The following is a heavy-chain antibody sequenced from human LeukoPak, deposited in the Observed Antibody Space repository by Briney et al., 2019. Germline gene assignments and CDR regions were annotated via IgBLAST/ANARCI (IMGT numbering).Heavy chain of an antibody. V-gene: IGHV4-34*01. J-gene: IGHJ2*01. CDR3: PRGGKSLVAAQFDL. D-gene: IGHD2-15*01. CDR1: SRSFSGGC. Sequence: PAPTLSLAWPVDSRSFSGGCCGSIRQPPGEGLEWIGESNHSGSTNYNPSLKSRVTISVDTPKNQCSLKLSSVPAADTAVYSCPRGGKSLVAAQFDLGGRGTLATVSS. CDR2: SNHSGST.